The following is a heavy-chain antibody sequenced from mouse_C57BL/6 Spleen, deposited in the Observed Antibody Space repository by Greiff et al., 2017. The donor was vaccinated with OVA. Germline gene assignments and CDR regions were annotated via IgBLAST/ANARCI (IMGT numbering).Heavy chain of an antibody. Sequence: EVQLQESGGGLVQPGGSLSLSCAASGFTFTDYYMSWVRQPPGKALEWLGFIRNKANGYTTEYSASVKGRFTISRDNSQSILYLQMNALRAEDSATYYCARYPYGQDYFDYWGQGTTLTVSS. CDR1: GFTFTDYY. V-gene: IGHV7-3*01. CDR3: ARYPYGQDYFDY. D-gene: IGHD1-1*02. CDR2: IRNKANGYTT. J-gene: IGHJ2*01.